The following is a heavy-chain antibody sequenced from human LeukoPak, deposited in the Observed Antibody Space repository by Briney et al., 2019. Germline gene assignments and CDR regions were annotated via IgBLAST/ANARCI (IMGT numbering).Heavy chain of an antibody. D-gene: IGHD2-21*01. V-gene: IGHV3-30*02. J-gene: IGHJ4*02. CDR3: AKDVNAYCSGDCSDY. Sequence: GGSLRLSCAASGFTFNIYGMHWVRQAPGKGLEWVAFIWYDGSKKYYADSVKGRFTISRDNSKNMVSLEMNSLRTEDTAVYYCAKDVNAYCSGDCSDYWGQGTPVTVSS. CDR2: IWYDGSKK. CDR1: GFTFNIYG.